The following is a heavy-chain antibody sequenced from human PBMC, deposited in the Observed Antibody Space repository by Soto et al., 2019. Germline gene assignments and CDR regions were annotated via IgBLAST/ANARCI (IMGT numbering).Heavy chain of an antibody. D-gene: IGHD6-19*01. V-gene: IGHV1-2*04. CDR1: GYTFTGYY. CDR3: ARDGGGSGWYVGYFDY. Sequence: ASVKVSCKASGYTFTGYYMHWVRQAPGQGLEWMGWINPNSGGTNYAQKFQGWVTMTRDTSISTAYMELSGLRSDDTAVYYCARDGGGSGWYVGYFDYWGQGTLVTVSS. CDR2: INPNSGGT. J-gene: IGHJ4*02.